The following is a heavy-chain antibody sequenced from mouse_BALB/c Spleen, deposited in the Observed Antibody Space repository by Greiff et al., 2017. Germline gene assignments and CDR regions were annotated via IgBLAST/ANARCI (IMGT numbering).Heavy chain of an antibody. J-gene: IGHJ1*01. CDR1: GYSITSDYA. V-gene: IGHV3-2*02. D-gene: IGHD2-3*01. CDR3: ARNGYYGYWYFDV. CDR2: ISYSGST. Sequence: EVQGVESGPGLVKPSQSLSLTCTVTGYSITSDYAWNWIRQFPGNKLEWMGYISYSGSTSYNPSLKSRISITRDTSKNQFFLQLNSVTTEDTATYYCARNGYYGYWYFDVWGAGTTVTVSS.